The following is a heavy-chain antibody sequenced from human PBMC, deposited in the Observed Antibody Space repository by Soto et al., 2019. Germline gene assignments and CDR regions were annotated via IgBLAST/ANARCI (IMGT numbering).Heavy chain of an antibody. J-gene: IGHJ4*02. Sequence: QVQLQESGPGLVKSSETLSLTCTVSGGSISSYYWSWIRQPPGKGLEWIGFISYSGSTNYNPSLNTRITISVDTSKNQFSLNLPSVTATDTAVYFCARHYCSGGGCYYFGYWGQGTLVTVSS. CDR2: ISYSGST. CDR1: GGSISSYY. V-gene: IGHV4-59*08. D-gene: IGHD2-15*01. CDR3: ARHYCSGGGCYYFGY.